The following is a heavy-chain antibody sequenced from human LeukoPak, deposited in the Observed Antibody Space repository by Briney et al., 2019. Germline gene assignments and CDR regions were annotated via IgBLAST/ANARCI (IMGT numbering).Heavy chain of an antibody. Sequence: ASVKVSCKASGYTFTGYYMHWVRQAPGQGLEWMGWINPNSGGTNYAQKFQGRVTMTRDTSISTAYMELSRLRSDNTAVYYCARVQGYCSSTSCYPDTNFDYWGQGTLVTVSS. J-gene: IGHJ4*02. CDR3: ARVQGYCSSTSCYPDTNFDY. V-gene: IGHV1-2*02. CDR2: INPNSGGT. D-gene: IGHD2-2*01. CDR1: GYTFTGYY.